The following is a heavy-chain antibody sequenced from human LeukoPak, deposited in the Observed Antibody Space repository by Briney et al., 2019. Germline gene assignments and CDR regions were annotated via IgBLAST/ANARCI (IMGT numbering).Heavy chain of an antibody. CDR3: AREDETGHSSGWYRERAFDY. J-gene: IGHJ4*02. Sequence: SQTLSLTCAISGDSVSSNSAAWNWIRQSPSRGLEWLGRTYYRSKWYNDYAVSVKSRITINPDTSKNQFSLQLNSVTPEDTAVYYCAREDETGHSSGWYRERAFDYWGQGTLVTVSS. CDR2: TYYRSKWYN. V-gene: IGHV6-1*01. CDR1: GDSVSSNSAA. D-gene: IGHD6-19*01.